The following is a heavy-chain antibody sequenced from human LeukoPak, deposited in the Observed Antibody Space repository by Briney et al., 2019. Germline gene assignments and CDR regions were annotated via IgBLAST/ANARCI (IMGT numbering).Heavy chain of an antibody. Sequence: SGGSLRLSCVASGFAFSDYWMNWVRQAPGKGLEWVSYISSSSSTIYYADSVKGRFTISRDNAKNSLYLQMNSLRAEDTAVYYCARDMRYCSSTSCYRTGYYYYGMDVWGQGTTVTVSS. V-gene: IGHV3-48*01. D-gene: IGHD2-2*02. CDR3: ARDMRYCSSTSCYRTGYYYYGMDV. J-gene: IGHJ6*02. CDR1: GFAFSDYW. CDR2: ISSSSSTI.